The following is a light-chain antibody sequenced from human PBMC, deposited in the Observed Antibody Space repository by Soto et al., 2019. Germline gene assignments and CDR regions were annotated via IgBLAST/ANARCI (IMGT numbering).Light chain of an antibody. CDR1: SSNIGAGYD. Sequence: QSVLTQPPSVSGAPGQRVTISCTGSSSNIGAGYDVHWYRQLPGTAPKLLIYGNRKRPSGVPERFSGSKSGTAASLAITGLQAEDEADYYCQSYDSSLSGSIFGGGTKLTVL. J-gene: IGLJ2*01. CDR3: QSYDSSLSGSI. CDR2: GNR. V-gene: IGLV1-40*01.